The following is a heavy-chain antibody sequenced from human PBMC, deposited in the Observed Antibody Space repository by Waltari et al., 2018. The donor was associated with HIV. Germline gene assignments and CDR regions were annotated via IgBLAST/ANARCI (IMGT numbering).Heavy chain of an antibody. Sequence: QVQLVQSGAEVKKPGASVKVSCKASGYTFTSFDINWVRKATGQGLEWMGWMNPNSKKTGFAQKVQGRISMTRNTSIGTAYMELSSLRSLDTAVYYCARTFNGDLDYWGQGTLVTVS. V-gene: IGHV1-8*01. CDR3: ARTFNGDLDY. J-gene: IGHJ4*02. CDR2: MNPNSKKT. CDR1: GYTFTSFD. D-gene: IGHD2-21*02.